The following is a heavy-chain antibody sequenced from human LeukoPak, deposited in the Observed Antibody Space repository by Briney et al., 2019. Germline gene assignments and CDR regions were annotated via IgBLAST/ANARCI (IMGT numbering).Heavy chain of an antibody. CDR3: ARQQWELLGDHYYYYMDV. J-gene: IGHJ6*03. D-gene: IGHD1-26*01. CDR1: GYSFTSYW. Sequence: GESLKISCKGSGYSFTSYWIGWVRQMPGKGLEWMGIIYPGDSDTRYSPSFQGQVTISADKSISTAYLQWSSPKASDTAMYYCARQQWELLGDHYYYYMDVWGKGTTVTISS. V-gene: IGHV5-51*01. CDR2: IYPGDSDT.